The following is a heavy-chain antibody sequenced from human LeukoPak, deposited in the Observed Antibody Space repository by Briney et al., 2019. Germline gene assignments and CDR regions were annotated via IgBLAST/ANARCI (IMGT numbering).Heavy chain of an antibody. D-gene: IGHD3-10*01. CDR2: IYYSGST. Sequence: SETLSLTCTVSGGSISSSSYYWGWIRQPPGKGLEWIGSIYYSGSTYYNPSLESRVTISVDTSKNQFSLKLSSVTAADTAVYYCARHLWFGEFPTTPFGYWGQGTLVTVSS. CDR1: GGSISSSSYY. V-gene: IGHV4-39*01. J-gene: IGHJ4*02. CDR3: ARHLWFGEFPTTPFGY.